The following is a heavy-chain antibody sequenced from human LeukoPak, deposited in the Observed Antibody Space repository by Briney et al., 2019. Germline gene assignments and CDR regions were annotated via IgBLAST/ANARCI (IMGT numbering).Heavy chain of an antibody. Sequence: GASVKVSCKASGYTFTGYYMHWVRQAPGQGLEWMGWISAYNGNTNYAQRFQGRVTMTTDTSTSTAYMELRSLRSDDTAVYYCARVRDYGGIGEDYWGQGTLVTVSS. D-gene: IGHD3-16*01. CDR3: ARVRDYGGIGEDY. CDR2: ISAYNGNT. V-gene: IGHV1-18*04. CDR1: GYTFTGYY. J-gene: IGHJ4*02.